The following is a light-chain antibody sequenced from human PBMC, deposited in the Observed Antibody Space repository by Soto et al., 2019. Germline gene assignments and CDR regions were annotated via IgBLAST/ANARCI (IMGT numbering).Light chain of an antibody. V-gene: IGKV1-5*01. CDR1: QSISSW. J-gene: IGKJ1*01. CDR2: DAS. Sequence: DIQMILSPSTLSSSVRYRDTITCRASQSISSWLAWYQQKPGKAPKLLIYDASSLESGVPSRFSGSGSGTEFTLTISSLQPDDFATYYCQQYNSYSGTFGQGTKVDIK. CDR3: QQYNSYSGT.